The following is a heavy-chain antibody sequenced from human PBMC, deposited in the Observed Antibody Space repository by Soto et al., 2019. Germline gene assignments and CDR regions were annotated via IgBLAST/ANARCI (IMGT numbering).Heavy chain of an antibody. D-gene: IGHD3-9*01. CDR1: GFTFSSYT. V-gene: IGHV3-64*01. Sequence: GGSLRLSCAASGFTFSSYTMHWVRQAPGKGLEYVSAISSNGGSTYYANSVKGRFTISRDISKNTLYLQMGSLRAEDMAVYYCARGRYDILTGPNDYWGQGTLVTVSS. CDR3: ARGRYDILTGPNDY. CDR2: ISSNGGST. J-gene: IGHJ4*02.